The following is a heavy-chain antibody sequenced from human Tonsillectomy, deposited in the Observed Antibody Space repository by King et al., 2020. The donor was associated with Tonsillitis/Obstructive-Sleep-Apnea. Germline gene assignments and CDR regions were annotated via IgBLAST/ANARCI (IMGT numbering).Heavy chain of an antibody. CDR1: GFTFSSYG. CDR3: ARGGSGLAAAGPPYWYFDL. J-gene: IGHJ2*01. V-gene: IGHV3-21*01. D-gene: IGHD6-13*01. CDR2: ISSSSSYI. Sequence: VQLVESGGGLVKPGGSLRLSCAASGFTFSSYGMNWVRQAPGKGLEWVSSISSSSSYIYYADSVKGRFTLSRDNAKNSLYLQMNSLRAEDTALYYCARGGSGLAAAGPPYWYFDLWGRGTLVTVPS.